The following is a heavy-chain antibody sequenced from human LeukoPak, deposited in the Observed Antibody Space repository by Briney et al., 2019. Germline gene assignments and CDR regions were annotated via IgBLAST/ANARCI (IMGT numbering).Heavy chain of an antibody. D-gene: IGHD6-19*01. CDR2: ISGSGGST. Sequence: AGGSLRLSCAASGFTFSTYAMSWVRQAPGKGLEGVLSISGSGGSTFYADSVKGRFTISRDNSKNTLYLQMNSLIAEDTAVYYCAKRITVVARDAFDIWGQGTMVTVSS. J-gene: IGHJ3*02. CDR1: GFTFSTYA. V-gene: IGHV3-23*01. CDR3: AKRITVVARDAFDI.